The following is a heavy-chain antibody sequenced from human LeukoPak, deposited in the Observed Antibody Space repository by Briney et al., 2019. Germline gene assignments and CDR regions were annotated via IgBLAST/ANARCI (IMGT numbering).Heavy chain of an antibody. Sequence: GGSLRLSCAASGFAFSSYSMNWVRQAPGKGLEWVSYISSSGSTIYYADSVKGRFTISRDNARNSLYLQMNSLRAEDTAVYYCASVPIEAVAGPWFDPWGQGTLVTVSS. CDR3: ASVPIEAVAGPWFDP. D-gene: IGHD6-19*01. J-gene: IGHJ5*02. CDR1: GFAFSSYS. CDR2: ISSSGSTI. V-gene: IGHV3-48*04.